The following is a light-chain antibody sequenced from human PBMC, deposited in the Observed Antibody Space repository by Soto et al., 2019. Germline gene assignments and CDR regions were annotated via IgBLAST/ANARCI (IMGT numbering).Light chain of an antibody. V-gene: IGKV3-11*01. Sequence: EIVLTQSPATLSLSPGERATLSCRASQSVSSYLAWYQQKPGQAPRLLIYDASNRATGIPARFSGSGSGTDFNLTISSLEPEDFAVYYCQQRSNWPPLTFGGGTKVAIK. J-gene: IGKJ4*02. CDR1: QSVSSY. CDR3: QQRSNWPPLT. CDR2: DAS.